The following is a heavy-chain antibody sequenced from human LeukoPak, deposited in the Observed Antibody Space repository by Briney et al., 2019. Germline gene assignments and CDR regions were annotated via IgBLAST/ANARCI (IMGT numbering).Heavy chain of an antibody. D-gene: IGHD4-17*01. Sequence: PSETLSLTCTVSGGSISSNYWSWVRQPPGKGLEWVGYISYSGSTNYNPSLKSRVNISVDTSKNQFSLKLSSVTAADTAVYYCARDDYGDYFDYWGQGTLVTVSS. J-gene: IGHJ4*02. CDR1: GGSISSNY. CDR2: ISYSGST. V-gene: IGHV4-59*08. CDR3: ARDDYGDYFDY.